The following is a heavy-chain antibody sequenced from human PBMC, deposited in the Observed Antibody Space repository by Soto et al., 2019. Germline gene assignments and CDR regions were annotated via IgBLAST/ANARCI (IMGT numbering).Heavy chain of an antibody. CDR1: GGTLTNFA. CDR3: AGGIIGYLGGSDYFDY. V-gene: IGHV1-69*13. Sequence: SVKVSCKSSGGTLTNFAFSWVRQAPGQGLEWMGGTIPIYRTVHYAQKYEGRITITADESTNTAYMELYSLRYEDTAMYYCAGGIIGYLGGSDYFDYWGLGTLVTVSS. D-gene: IGHD3-10*01. CDR2: TIPIYRTV. J-gene: IGHJ4*02.